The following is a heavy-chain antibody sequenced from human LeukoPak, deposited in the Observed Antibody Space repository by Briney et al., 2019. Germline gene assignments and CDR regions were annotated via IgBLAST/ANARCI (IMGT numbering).Heavy chain of an antibody. D-gene: IGHD3-10*01. Sequence: SETLSLTCTVSGGSISNYYWSWIRQPPGKGLEWIGHIYYSGSTNYNPSLKSRVTISVDTSKNQFSLKLSSVTAADTAVYYCARGLWFGELDYWGQGTLVTVSS. CDR3: ARGLWFGELDY. V-gene: IGHV4-59*08. CDR1: GGSISNYY. J-gene: IGHJ4*02. CDR2: IYYSGST.